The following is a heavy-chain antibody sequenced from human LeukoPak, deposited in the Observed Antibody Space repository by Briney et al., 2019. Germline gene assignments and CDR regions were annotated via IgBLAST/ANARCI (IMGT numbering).Heavy chain of an antibody. Sequence: GGSLRLSCAASGLIFSNYGMHWVRQAPGKGLQWVAFISYDGNTEYVGDSVQGRFTVSRDNSENTLYLQMNSLRAEDTAVYYCARGSGVQVWSSLDYWGQGTLVTVSS. CDR1: GLIFSNYG. J-gene: IGHJ4*02. CDR3: ARGSGVQVWSSLDY. V-gene: IGHV3-30*03. D-gene: IGHD3-10*01. CDR2: ISYDGNTE.